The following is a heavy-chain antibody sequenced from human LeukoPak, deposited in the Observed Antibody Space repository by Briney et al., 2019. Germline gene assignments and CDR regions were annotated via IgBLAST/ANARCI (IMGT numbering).Heavy chain of an antibody. CDR3: ASLPTLTYYDFWSGYSPVPYFDY. D-gene: IGHD3-3*01. V-gene: IGHV3-11*01. Sequence: PGGSLRLSCAASGFTFSDYYMIWIRQAPGKGLEWVSYISSSGSTIYYADSVKGRFTISRDNAKNSLYLQMNSLIAEDTAVYYCASLPTLTYYDFWSGYSPVPYFDYWGQGTLVTVSS. J-gene: IGHJ4*02. CDR1: GFTFSDYY. CDR2: ISSSGSTI.